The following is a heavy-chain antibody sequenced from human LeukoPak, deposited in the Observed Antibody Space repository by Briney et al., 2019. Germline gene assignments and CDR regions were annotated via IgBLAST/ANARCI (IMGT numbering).Heavy chain of an antibody. Sequence: GESLKISCHGSGYXFISYWIGWVRLMPGKGLEWMGIIYPSDSDTSYSPSFQGQVTISADKSISTAYLQWSSLKASDTAMYYCARQVAVAAWEYWGQGTLVTVSS. V-gene: IGHV5-51*01. D-gene: IGHD6-19*01. J-gene: IGHJ4*02. CDR1: GYXFISYW. CDR2: IYPSDSDT. CDR3: ARQVAVAAWEY.